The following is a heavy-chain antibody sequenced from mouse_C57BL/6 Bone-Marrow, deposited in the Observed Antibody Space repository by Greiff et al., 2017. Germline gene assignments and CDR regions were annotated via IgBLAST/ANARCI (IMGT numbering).Heavy chain of an antibody. D-gene: IGHD3-3*01. CDR2: IDPANGNT. CDR3: ARSMGQEIAY. J-gene: IGHJ3*01. CDR1: GFNIKNTS. Sequence: EVQLQQSVAELVRPGASVKLSCTASGFNIKNTSMHWVKQRPEQGLEWIGRIDPANGNTKYAPKFQGKATITADTSSNTAYLQLSSLTSEDTAIYYCARSMGQEIAYWGQGTLVTVSA. V-gene: IGHV14-3*01.